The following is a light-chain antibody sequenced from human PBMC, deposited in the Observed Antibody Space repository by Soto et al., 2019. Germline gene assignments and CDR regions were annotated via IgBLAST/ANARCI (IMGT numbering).Light chain of an antibody. CDR3: QQYGRRPQT. J-gene: IGKJ4*01. V-gene: IGKV3-20*01. Sequence: VLTQSPGTLSLFPGERASLSCRASQSVTSNYLAWYQQRPCQAPRLLIYDSSSRAAGIPDRFSGCDCATDFTLAISRLEPKDVAEYYGQQYGRRPQTFGGGTKVEIK. CDR2: DSS. CDR1: QSVTSNY.